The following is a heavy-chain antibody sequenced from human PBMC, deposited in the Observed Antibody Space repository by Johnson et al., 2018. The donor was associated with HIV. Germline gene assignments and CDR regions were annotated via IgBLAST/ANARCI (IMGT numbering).Heavy chain of an antibody. Sequence: VQLVESGGGVVQPGRSLRLSCAASGFTFSSYDMHWVRQATGKGLEWVSAIGTAGNTYYPGSVKGRFTISRENAKNSLYLQMNTLRAEDTAVYYCARDPAAAALRAFDIWGQGTMVTVSS. V-gene: IGHV3-13*01. D-gene: IGHD6-13*01. CDR1: GFTFSSYD. CDR3: ARDPAAAALRAFDI. J-gene: IGHJ3*02. CDR2: IGTAGNT.